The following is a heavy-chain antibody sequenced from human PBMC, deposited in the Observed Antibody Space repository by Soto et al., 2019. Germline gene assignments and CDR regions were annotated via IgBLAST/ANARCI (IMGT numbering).Heavy chain of an antibody. V-gene: IGHV4-61*01. CDR1: GGSVSTGSYD. Sequence: PSETLSLTCTVSGGSVSTGSYDWSWIRQPPGKGLEWIGKIFFTGSAHYNPSLRNRVTMSVDTSKDQFSLTLTSVTAADTAVYYCARDGHGMDVWGHATPVTVSS. J-gene: IGHJ6*02. CDR3: ARDGHGMDV. CDR2: IFFTGSA.